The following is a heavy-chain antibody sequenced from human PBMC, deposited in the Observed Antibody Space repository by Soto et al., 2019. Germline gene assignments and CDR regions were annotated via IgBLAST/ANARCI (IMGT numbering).Heavy chain of an antibody. J-gene: IGHJ3*02. CDR3: ARDIGDQTSRWTDAFDI. CDR2: IWYDGTNK. CDR1: GFTFSSYG. D-gene: IGHD6-13*01. Sequence: AGGSLRLSCAASGFTFSSYGMHWVHQAPGKGLEWVAVIWYDGTNKYYVDSVKGRFTISKDNSKNTLYLQMNSLRAEDTAIYYCARDIGDQTSRWTDAFDIWGQGTMVTVSS. V-gene: IGHV3-33*01.